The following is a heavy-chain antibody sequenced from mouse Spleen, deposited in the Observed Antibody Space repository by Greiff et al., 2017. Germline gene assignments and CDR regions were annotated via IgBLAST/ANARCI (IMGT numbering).Heavy chain of an antibody. CDR2: ISSGSSTI. CDR3: ARSELFDY. D-gene: IGHD4-1*01. J-gene: IGHJ2*01. V-gene: IGHV5-17*02. CDR1: GFTFSSFG. Sequence: EVMLVESGGGLVQPGGSRKLSCAASGFTFSSFGMHWVRQAPEKGLEWVAYISSGSSTIYYADTVKGRFTISRDNPKNTLFLQMTSLRSEDTAMYYCARSELFDYWGQGTTLTVSS.